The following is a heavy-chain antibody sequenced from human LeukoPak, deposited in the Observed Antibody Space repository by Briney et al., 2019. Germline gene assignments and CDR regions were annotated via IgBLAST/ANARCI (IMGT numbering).Heavy chain of an antibody. CDR1: GFTFRNFG. D-gene: IGHD6-13*01. J-gene: IGHJ4*02. CDR2: IWYDGSYK. V-gene: IGHV3-33*01. Sequence: GGSLRLSCVASGFTFRNFGMHWVRQAPGKGLEWVAAIWYDGSYKFYADSVKGRFTISRDNSKNTLYLQMNSLRAEDTAVYYCARDRAAADLDYWGQGTLVTVSS. CDR3: ARDRAAADLDY.